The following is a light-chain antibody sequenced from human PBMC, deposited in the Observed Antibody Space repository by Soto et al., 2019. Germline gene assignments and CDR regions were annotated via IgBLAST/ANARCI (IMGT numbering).Light chain of an antibody. CDR1: QSVSSN. CDR3: QQYNNWPRT. J-gene: IGKJ2*01. V-gene: IGKV3-15*01. Sequence: EIVMTQSPATLSVSPGGRATVSCRASQSVSSNLAWYQQKPGQAPRLLIYGASTRATGIPARFSGSGSGTEFTLTIGSLQSEDFAVYYCQQYNNWPRTFGQGTKLEIK. CDR2: GAS.